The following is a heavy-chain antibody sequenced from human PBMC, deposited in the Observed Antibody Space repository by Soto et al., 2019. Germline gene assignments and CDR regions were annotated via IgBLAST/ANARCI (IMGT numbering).Heavy chain of an antibody. D-gene: IGHD2-15*01. CDR1: GYKFGNYW. CDR2: IYPGDSDT. V-gene: IGHV5-51*01. J-gene: IGHJ5*02. CDR3: ARRMGPSIGCLDP. Sequence: LGESLKISCEGSGYKFGNYWIGWVRQTPGKGLEWMGIIYPGDSDTVYNPSFQGQVTMSVDKYSNTAYLQWSSLQTSDTGIYYCARRMGPSIGCLDPWGQGTQVTVSS.